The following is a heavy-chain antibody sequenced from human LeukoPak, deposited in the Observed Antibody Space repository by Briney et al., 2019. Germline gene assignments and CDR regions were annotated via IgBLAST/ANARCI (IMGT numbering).Heavy chain of an antibody. CDR2: ISAYNGNT. CDR1: GYTFTSYG. V-gene: IGHV1-18*01. D-gene: IGHD3-10*01. Sequence: ASVKVSCKASGYTFTSYGISWVRQAPGQGLEWMGWISAYNGNTNYAQKFQDRVTMTTDTSTTTAYMELRSLRSDDTAVYYCARTAKDMVRGVKSWFDPWGKGTLVTVSS. J-gene: IGHJ5*02. CDR3: ARTAKDMVRGVKSWFDP.